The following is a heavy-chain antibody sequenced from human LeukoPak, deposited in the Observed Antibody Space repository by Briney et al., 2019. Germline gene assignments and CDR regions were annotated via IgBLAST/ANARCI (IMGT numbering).Heavy chain of an antibody. V-gene: IGHV4-61*08. CDR2: IYFSGST. Sequence: PSETLSLTCTVSGGSISSFYWSWFYWSWIRQPPGKGLEGIGYIYFSGSTNYNPSLKSRVTISVDTSKNQFSLKLSSVTAADTAVYYCARGVVAAPQTFDYWGQGTLVTVSS. D-gene: IGHD2-15*01. J-gene: IGHJ4*02. CDR1: GGSISS. CDR3: ARGVVAAPQTFDY.